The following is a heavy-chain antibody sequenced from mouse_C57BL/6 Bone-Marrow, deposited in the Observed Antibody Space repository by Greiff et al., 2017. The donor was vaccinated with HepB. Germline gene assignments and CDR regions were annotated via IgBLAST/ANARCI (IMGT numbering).Heavy chain of an antibody. CDR1: GFTFSDYY. V-gene: IGHV5-16*01. CDR2: INYDGSST. Sequence: EVKVVESEGGLVQPGSSMKLSCTASGFTFSDYYMAWVRQVPEKGLEWVANINYDGSSTYYLDSLKSRFIISRDNAKNILYLQMSSLKSEDTATYYCARDVGNWDYAMDYWGQGTSVTVSS. CDR3: ARDVGNWDYAMDY. D-gene: IGHD4-1*01. J-gene: IGHJ4*01.